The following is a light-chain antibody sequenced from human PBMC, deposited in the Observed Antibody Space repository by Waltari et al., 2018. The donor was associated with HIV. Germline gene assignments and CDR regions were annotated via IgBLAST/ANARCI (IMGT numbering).Light chain of an antibody. CDR2: DGN. V-gene: IGLV1-51*01. CDR1: SSTIGTNG. CDR3: GTWDDRLNAGV. Sequence: QSVLTQPPSVSAAPGQRGTISCSGSSSTIGTNGGSWYQQVPGTAPKLLSYDGNKRCPGISDRFSASHSGTSATLGSSVLHTGYDADYYCGTWDDRLNAGVFGGGTRLTVL. J-gene: IGLJ2*01.